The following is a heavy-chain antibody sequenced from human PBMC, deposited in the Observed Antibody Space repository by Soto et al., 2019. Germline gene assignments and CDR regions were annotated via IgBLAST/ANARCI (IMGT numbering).Heavy chain of an antibody. Sequence: EVQLVESGGGLVKPGGSLRLSCAASGFTFSNAWMSWVRQAPGKGLEWVGRIKSKTDGGTTDYAAPVKGRFTISRDDSKNPLYLQMNSLKTEVTAVYYCTTDLEIYGDYPLGLGDYWGQGTLVTVSS. D-gene: IGHD4-17*01. V-gene: IGHV3-15*01. CDR2: IKSKTDGGTT. CDR3: TTDLEIYGDYPLGLGDY. CDR1: GFTFSNAW. J-gene: IGHJ4*02.